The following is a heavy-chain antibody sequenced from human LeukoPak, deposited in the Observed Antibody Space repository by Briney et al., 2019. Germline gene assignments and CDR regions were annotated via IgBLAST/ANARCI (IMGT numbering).Heavy chain of an antibody. D-gene: IGHD2-2*02. Sequence: SETLSLTCTVSGGSISSYYWSWIRQPAGKGLEWIGRIYTSGSTNYNPSLKSRVTMSVDTSKNQFSLKLSSVTAADTAVYYCARGGVIVVVPAAIYYYYYGMDVWGQGTTVTVSS. CDR3: ARGGVIVVVPAAIYYYYYGMDV. CDR2: IYTSGST. CDR1: GGSISSYY. J-gene: IGHJ6*02. V-gene: IGHV4-4*07.